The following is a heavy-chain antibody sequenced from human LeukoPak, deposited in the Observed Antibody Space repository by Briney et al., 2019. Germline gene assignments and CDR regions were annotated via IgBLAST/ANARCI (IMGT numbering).Heavy chain of an antibody. V-gene: IGHV4-59*01. CDR1: GGSISSYY. D-gene: IGHD6-6*01. Sequence: SETLSLTCTVSGGSISSYYWSWIRQPPGKGLEWIGYIYYSGSTNYNPSLKSRVIISVDTSKNQFSLKLSSVTAADTAVYYCARGGDSSSSPSPIDYWGQGTLVTVSS. CDR3: ARGGDSSSSPSPIDY. J-gene: IGHJ4*02. CDR2: IYYSGST.